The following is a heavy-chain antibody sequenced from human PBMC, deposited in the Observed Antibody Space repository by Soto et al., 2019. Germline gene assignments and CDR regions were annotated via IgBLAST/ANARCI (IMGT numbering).Heavy chain of an antibody. CDR3: ATLGGQD. Sequence: QLQLQESGPGLVKPSETLSLTCTVSGGSISSSSYYWGWIRQPPGKGLEWIGSIYYSGSTYYNPALKSRVAVSVDTSKTQFSLKLSSVTAADTAVYYCATLGGQDWGQGTLVTVSS. D-gene: IGHD3-16*01. J-gene: IGHJ4*02. CDR2: IYYSGST. V-gene: IGHV4-39*01. CDR1: GGSISSSSYY.